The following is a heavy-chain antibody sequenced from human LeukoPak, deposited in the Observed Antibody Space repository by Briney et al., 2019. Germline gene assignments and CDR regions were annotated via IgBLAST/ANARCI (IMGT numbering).Heavy chain of an antibody. CDR1: GGSIDTTKYY. J-gene: IGHJ5*02. V-gene: IGHV4-39*01. CDR2: VYYNGAA. D-gene: IGHD2-2*01. Sequence: PSETLSLTCTVSGGSIDTTKYYWAWMRQPPGKGLECIGTVYYNGAAYYNPSLRSRVTVSLGTSKDQFSLKMSSVTAADTAVYFCARTSSSSYGWFDPWGQGTPVTVSS. CDR3: ARTSSSSYGWFDP.